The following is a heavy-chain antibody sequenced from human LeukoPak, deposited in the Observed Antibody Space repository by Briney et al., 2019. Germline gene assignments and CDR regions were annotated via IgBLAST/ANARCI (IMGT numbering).Heavy chain of an antibody. CDR2: INQDGREK. D-gene: IGHD6-19*01. Sequence: GGSLRLSCAASGFSFRSHRMTWVRQAPGKGLEWVANINQDGREKYYVDSVKGRFTVSRDNTKNSLYLQMNSLRAEDTAVYYCARDNVPAGLALDYWGQGTLVTVSS. CDR1: GFSFRSHR. CDR3: ARDNVPAGLALDY. V-gene: IGHV3-7*01. J-gene: IGHJ4*02.